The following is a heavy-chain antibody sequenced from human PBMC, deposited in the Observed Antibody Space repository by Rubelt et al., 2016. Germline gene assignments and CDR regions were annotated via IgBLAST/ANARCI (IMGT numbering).Heavy chain of an antibody. D-gene: IGHD2-2*01. CDR1: GFSFSDYY. CDR2: ISSSGSTI. J-gene: IGHJ4*02. V-gene: IGHV3-11*01. CDR3: ATQGTYCSSTNCYVSY. Sequence: VESGGGLVKPGGSLRLSCSASGFSFSDYYMSWVRQAPGTGLEWLSYISSSGSTIYYGDSVKGRFTISRDNAKNSLFLQMNRLRAEDTAVYYCATQGTYCSSTNCYVSYWGQGTLVTVSS.